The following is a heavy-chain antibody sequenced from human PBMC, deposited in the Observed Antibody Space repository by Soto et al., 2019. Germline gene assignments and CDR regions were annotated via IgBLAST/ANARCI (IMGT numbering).Heavy chain of an antibody. CDR3: ARPPRRRSWYKDYYYGMDV. J-gene: IGHJ6*02. V-gene: IGHV4-31*01. CDR2: IYSSGST. D-gene: IGHD6-13*01. Sequence: QVQLQQSGPGLVKPSQTLSLTCTVSGGSISSGGSYWSWIRQHPGKGLEWIGYIYSSGSTSYNPSLKSQVTISVDTSKNQFSLKLSSVTAGDTAVYYCARPPRRRSWYKDYYYGMDVCGQGTTVAVAS. CDR1: GGSISSGGSY.